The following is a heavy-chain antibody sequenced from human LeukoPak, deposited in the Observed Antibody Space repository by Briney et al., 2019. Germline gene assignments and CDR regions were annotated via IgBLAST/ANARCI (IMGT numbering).Heavy chain of an antibody. CDR1: GGSISSYY. CDR2: IYYSGST. Sequence: PSETLSLTCTVSGGSISSYYWSWIRQPPGKGLEWIGCIYYSGSTNYNPSLKSRVTISVDTSKNQFSLKLSSVTAADTAVYYCARVGIAGFDYWGQGTLVTVSS. CDR3: ARVGIAGFDY. J-gene: IGHJ4*02. V-gene: IGHV4-59*01.